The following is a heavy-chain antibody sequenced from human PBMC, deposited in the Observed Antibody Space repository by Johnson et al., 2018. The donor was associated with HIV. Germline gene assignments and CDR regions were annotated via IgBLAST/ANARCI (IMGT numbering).Heavy chain of an antibody. D-gene: IGHD3-10*01. V-gene: IGHV3-74*02. J-gene: IGHJ3*02. CDR1: GFSFNNAW. CDR3: ANGWFSVAFYT. Sequence: VQLVESGGGLVKPGGSLRLSCAASGFSFNNAWMSWVRQAPGRGLEWVSRINSDGSSTTYADSVKGRFTIYRDNAKNTLYLQMNSLRPEDTAVHYCANGWFSVAFYTWGQGTMVTVSS. CDR2: INSDGSST.